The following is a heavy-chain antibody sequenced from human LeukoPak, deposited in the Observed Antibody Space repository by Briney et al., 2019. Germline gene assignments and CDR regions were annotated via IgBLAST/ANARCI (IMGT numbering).Heavy chain of an antibody. CDR3: ARVWGIAAAASFDP. D-gene: IGHD6-13*01. J-gene: IGHJ5*02. Sequence: SGTLSLTRTVSGGSISSYYWSWTRQPPGKGLEWIGYIYYSGSTNYNPSLKSRVTISVDTSKNQFSLKLSSVTAADTAVYYCARVWGIAAAASFDPWGQGTLVTVSS. CDR2: IYYSGST. CDR1: GGSISSYY. V-gene: IGHV4-59*01.